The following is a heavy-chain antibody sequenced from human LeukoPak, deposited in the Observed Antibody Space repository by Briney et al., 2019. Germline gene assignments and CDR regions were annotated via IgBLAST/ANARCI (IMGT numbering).Heavy chain of an antibody. Sequence: PSETLSLTCTVSGGSISSYYWSWIRQPPGKGLKWIGYIYYSGSTNYNPSLKSRVTISVDTSKNQFSLKLSSVTAADTAVYYCARHGAMIVVNDAFDIWGQGTMVTVSS. CDR3: ARHGAMIVVNDAFDI. D-gene: IGHD3-22*01. V-gene: IGHV4-59*08. CDR1: GGSISSYY. CDR2: IYYSGST. J-gene: IGHJ3*02.